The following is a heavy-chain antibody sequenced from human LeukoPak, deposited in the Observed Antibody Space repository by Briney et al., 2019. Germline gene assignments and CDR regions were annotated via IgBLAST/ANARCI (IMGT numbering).Heavy chain of an antibody. CDR1: GLTFRSFW. CDR3: ARETTPDFYYYYMDV. Sequence: GGSLRLSCVASGLTFRSFWMSWDRQVPGTGLEWVGNIKPDGSEKYYMDSVKGRFTISRDNTKNSLYLQMNSLRAEDTAVYYCARETTPDFYYYYMDVWGKGTTVTVSS. J-gene: IGHJ6*03. V-gene: IGHV3-7*01. D-gene: IGHD1-7*01. CDR2: IKPDGSEK.